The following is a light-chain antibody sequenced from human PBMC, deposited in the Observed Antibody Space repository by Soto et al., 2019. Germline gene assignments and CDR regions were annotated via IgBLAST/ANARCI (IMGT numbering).Light chain of an antibody. Sequence: QSVLAPPACVSLSPGQSITISCTGSSSDVGGHNYVSWYQQHPGKAPKLMIYEVTKRPSGVSNRFSGSKSGNTASLTISGLQAEDEADYYCSSYTFTSTLYVFGTGTKVTVL. CDR3: SSYTFTSTLYV. CDR1: SSDVGGHNY. CDR2: EVT. V-gene: IGLV2-14*01. J-gene: IGLJ1*01.